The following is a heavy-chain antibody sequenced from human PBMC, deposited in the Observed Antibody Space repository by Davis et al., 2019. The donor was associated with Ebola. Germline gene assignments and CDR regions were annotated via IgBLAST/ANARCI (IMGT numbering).Heavy chain of an antibody. CDR3: ANLYGGNSRDY. Sequence: GESLKISCAASGFTFSSYAMSWVRQAPGKGLEWVSAISGSGGSTYYADSMKGRFTISRDNSKNTLYLQMNSLRAEDTAVYYCANLYGGNSRDYWGQGTLVTVSS. D-gene: IGHD4-23*01. CDR2: ISGSGGST. J-gene: IGHJ4*02. CDR1: GFTFSSYA. V-gene: IGHV3-23*01.